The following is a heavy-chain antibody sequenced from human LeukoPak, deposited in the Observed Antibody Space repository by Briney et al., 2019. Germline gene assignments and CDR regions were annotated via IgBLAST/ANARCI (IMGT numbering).Heavy chain of an antibody. J-gene: IGHJ4*02. CDR1: GFTFSSYA. CDR2: ISYDGSNK. CDR3: ASERRGYTSDY. V-gene: IGHV3-30*04. D-gene: IGHD5-24*01. Sequence: QPGRSLRLSCAASGFTFSSYAMHWVRQAPGKGLEWVAVISYDGSNKYCADSVKGRFTISRDNSKNTLYLQMNSLRAEDTAVYYCASERRGYTSDYWGQGTLVTVSS.